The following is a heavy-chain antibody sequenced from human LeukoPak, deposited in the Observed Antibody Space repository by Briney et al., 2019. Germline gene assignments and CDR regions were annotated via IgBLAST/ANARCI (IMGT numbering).Heavy chain of an antibody. V-gene: IGHV3-23*01. CDR3: ARDDIGYYFEY. CDR2: INYSGGNT. CDR1: GFTFSTYS. J-gene: IGHJ4*02. Sequence: PGGSLRLSCAASGFTFSTYSMNWVRQAPGKGLEWVSAINYSGGNTYYADSVKGRFTISRDNSKNTLYLQMNSLRAEDTAIYFCARDDIGYYFEYWGQGTLVTVSS. D-gene: IGHD5-12*01.